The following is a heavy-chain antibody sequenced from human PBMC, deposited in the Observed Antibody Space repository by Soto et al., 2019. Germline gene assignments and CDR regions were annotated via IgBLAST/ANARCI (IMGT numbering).Heavy chain of an antibody. Sequence: SETLSLTCAVSGGSISSGGYSWSWIRQPPGKGLEWIGYIYHSGSTYYNPSLKSRATISVDRSKNQFSLKLSSVTAADTAVYYCARERVTMVRGVIIIGYFDYWGQGTLVTVSS. CDR1: GGSISSGGYS. J-gene: IGHJ4*02. CDR2: IYHSGST. V-gene: IGHV4-30-2*01. D-gene: IGHD3-10*01. CDR3: ARERVTMVRGVIIIGYFDY.